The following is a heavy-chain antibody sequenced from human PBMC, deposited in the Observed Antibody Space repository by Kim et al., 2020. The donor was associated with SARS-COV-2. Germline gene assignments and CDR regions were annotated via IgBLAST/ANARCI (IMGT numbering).Heavy chain of an antibody. Sequence: GGSLRLSCAASGFTFSSYEMNWVRQAPGKGLEWVSYISSSGSTIYYADSVKGRFTISRDNAKNSLYLQMNSLRAEDTAVYYCARGDYDFWSGYYYYYMDVWGKGTTVTVSS. V-gene: IGHV3-48*03. D-gene: IGHD3-3*01. CDR1: GFTFSSYE. CDR3: ARGDYDFWSGYYYYYMDV. CDR2: ISSSGSTI. J-gene: IGHJ6*03.